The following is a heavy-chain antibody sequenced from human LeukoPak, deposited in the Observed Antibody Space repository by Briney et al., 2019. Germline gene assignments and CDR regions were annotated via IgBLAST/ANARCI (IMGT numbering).Heavy chain of an antibody. CDR3: ARMLGELLQAFDI. J-gene: IGHJ3*02. V-gene: IGHV2-70*11. Sequence: SGPTLVIPTQTLTLTCTFSEFSLSTSGMCVGWIRQPPWKALEWLARIDCDDDKYYSTSLKTRITISKDTSKNQVVLTMTNMDPVDTATYYCARMLGELLQAFDIWGQGTMVTVSS. CDR1: EFSLSTSGMC. D-gene: IGHD1-26*01. CDR2: IDCDDDK.